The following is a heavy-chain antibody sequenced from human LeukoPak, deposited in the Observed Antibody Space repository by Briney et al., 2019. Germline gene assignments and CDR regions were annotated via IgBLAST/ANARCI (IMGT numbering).Heavy chain of an antibody. CDR2: INPNSGGT. CDR3: ARGRGRTGDPLEAFDAFDI. J-gene: IGHJ3*02. D-gene: IGHD7-27*01. Sequence: GASVKVSCKASGYTFTGYYMHWVRQAPGQGLEWMGWINPNSGGTNNAQKFQGRVTMTRDTSISTAYMELSRLRSDDTAVYYCARGRGRTGDPLEAFDAFDIWGQGTMVTVSS. V-gene: IGHV1-2*02. CDR1: GYTFTGYY.